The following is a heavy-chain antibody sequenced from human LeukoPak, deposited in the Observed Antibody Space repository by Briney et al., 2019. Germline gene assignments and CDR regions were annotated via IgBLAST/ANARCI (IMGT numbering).Heavy chain of an antibody. CDR2: INPSGGST. CDR1: GYTFTSSY. Sequence: ASVKVSCKASGYTFTSSYMHWVRHAPGQGLEWMGIINPSGGSTSYAQKFQDRVTITADGSTNTAYMELNSLRSEDTAIYYCARNLDIAVPGYSNHAEYFQYWGQGTLVTVSS. CDR3: ARNLDIAVPGYSNHAEYFQY. J-gene: IGHJ1*01. V-gene: IGHV1-46*01. D-gene: IGHD6-19*01.